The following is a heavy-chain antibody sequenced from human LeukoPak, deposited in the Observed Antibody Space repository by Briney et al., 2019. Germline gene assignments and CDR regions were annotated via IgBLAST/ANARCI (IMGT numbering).Heavy chain of an antibody. J-gene: IGHJ5*02. Sequence: PSETLSLTCTVSGGSISSYYWSWIRQPPGKGLEWIGYIYYSGSTNYNPSLKSRVTISVDTSKNQFSLKLSSVTAADTAVYYCARARSSSWYFGNNWFDPWGQGTLVTVSS. CDR1: GGSISSYY. CDR2: IYYSGST. D-gene: IGHD6-13*01. V-gene: IGHV4-59*08. CDR3: ARARSSSWYFGNNWFDP.